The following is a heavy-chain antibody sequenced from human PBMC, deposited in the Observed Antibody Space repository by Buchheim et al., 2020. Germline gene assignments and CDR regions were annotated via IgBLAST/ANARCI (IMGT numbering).Heavy chain of an antibody. D-gene: IGHD6-13*01. V-gene: IGHV3-74*01. CDR1: GFTFSDYW. J-gene: IGHJ4*02. CDR2: INSAGSYM. CDR3: ARDIASSGSYFDS. Sequence: EVQLVESGGGLVQPGGSLRLSCVASGFTFSDYWMHWVRQTPGKGLVWVSRINSAGSYMHYADSVKGRFIISSDNAQGTVYLEMNTLRAEDTALYYCARDIASSGSYFDSWGQGTL.